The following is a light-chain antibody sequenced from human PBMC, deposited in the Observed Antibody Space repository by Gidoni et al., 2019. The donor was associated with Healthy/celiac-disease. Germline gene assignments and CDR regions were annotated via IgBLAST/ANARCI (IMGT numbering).Light chain of an antibody. CDR2: DAS. CDR3: QQRSNWPPLLT. Sequence: EIVLTQSPATPSLSPGEIATLSCRASQSVSSYLAWYQQKPGQAPRLLIYDASTRATGIPARFSGSVSGTDFTLTISSLEPEDFAVYYCQQRSNWPPLLTFGGGTKVEIK. V-gene: IGKV3-11*01. CDR1: QSVSSY. J-gene: IGKJ4*01.